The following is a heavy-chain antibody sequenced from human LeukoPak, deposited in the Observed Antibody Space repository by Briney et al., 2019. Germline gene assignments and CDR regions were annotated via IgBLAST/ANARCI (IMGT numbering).Heavy chain of an antibody. CDR3: AKGKTVGATGALIDY. CDR2: INWDGGST. J-gene: IGHJ4*02. Sequence: WGSLRLSCAASGFTFDDYAMHWVRQAPGKGLEWVSFINWDGGSTYYADSVKGRFTISRDNSKNSLYLQMNSLRAEDTALFYCAKGKTVGATGALIDYWGQGTLVTVSS. CDR1: GFTFDDYA. D-gene: IGHD1-26*01. V-gene: IGHV3-43D*03.